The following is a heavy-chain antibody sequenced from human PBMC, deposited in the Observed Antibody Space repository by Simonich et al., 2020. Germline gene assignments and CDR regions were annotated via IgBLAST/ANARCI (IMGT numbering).Heavy chain of an antibody. D-gene: IGHD5-12*01. Sequence: QVQLQESGPGLVKPSETLSLTCTVSGGSISSYYWSWLRQPPGKGLEWIGYIYYSGSTNYNPSLKSRVTISGDTSKNQFSLKLSSVTAADTAVYYCARHDRWLQFYFDYWGQGTLVTVSS. J-gene: IGHJ4*02. V-gene: IGHV4-59*08. CDR2: IYYSGST. CDR3: ARHDRWLQFYFDY. CDR1: GGSISSYY.